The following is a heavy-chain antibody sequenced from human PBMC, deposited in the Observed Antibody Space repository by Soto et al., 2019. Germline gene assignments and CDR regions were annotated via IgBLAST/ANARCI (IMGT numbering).Heavy chain of an antibody. V-gene: IGHV5-51*07. Sequence: GESLKISCKGCEHSLAGDWIGRGHQMPGKGLDWMGVIYPGDSDTRYSPSFHGQVTISADKSISTAYLQWSSLKASDTAMYFCARLPGVRGVFDGFNVWGQGTMVTVSS. D-gene: IGHD3-10*01. CDR3: ARLPGVRGVFDGFNV. J-gene: IGHJ3*01. CDR1: EHSLAGDW. CDR2: IYPGDSDT.